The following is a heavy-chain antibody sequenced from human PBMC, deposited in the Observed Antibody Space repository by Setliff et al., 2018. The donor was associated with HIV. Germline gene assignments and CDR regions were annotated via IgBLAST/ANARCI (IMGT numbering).Heavy chain of an antibody. CDR2: IQYDGRKN. J-gene: IGHJ4*02. V-gene: IGHV3-30*02. CDR3: AKDQGRVNDH. CDR1: GFTFSYFG. D-gene: IGHD3-16*01. Sequence: GGSLRLSCAASGFTFSYFGMHWVRQAPGKGLEWVAFIQYDGRKNNYADAVKGRFTISRDNSRNTVFLQMNNLRTEDTAVYYCAKDQGRVNDHWGLGTLVTVSS.